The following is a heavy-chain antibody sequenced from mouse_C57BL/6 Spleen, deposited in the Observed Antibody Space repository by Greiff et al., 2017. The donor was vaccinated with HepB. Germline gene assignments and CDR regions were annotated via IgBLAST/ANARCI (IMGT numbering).Heavy chain of an antibody. Sequence: ESVPGLVKPSQSLSLTCSVTGYSITSGYYWNWIRQFPGNKLEWMGYISYDGSNNYNPSLKNRISITRDTSKNQFFLKLNSVTTEDTATYYCARDYYGSSQFAYWGQGTLVTVSA. J-gene: IGHJ3*01. D-gene: IGHD1-1*01. CDR1: GYSITSGYY. V-gene: IGHV3-6*01. CDR3: ARDYYGSSQFAY. CDR2: ISYDGSN.